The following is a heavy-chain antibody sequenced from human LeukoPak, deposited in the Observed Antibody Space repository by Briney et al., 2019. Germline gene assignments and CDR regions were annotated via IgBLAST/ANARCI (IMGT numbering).Heavy chain of an antibody. CDR1: GFTFSSYS. V-gene: IGHV3-21*01. J-gene: IGHJ4*02. CDR3: ARGGTSCYYY. D-gene: IGHD2-15*01. Sequence: GGSLRLSCAASGFTFSSYSMNWVRQAPGKGPEWVSSISSSSSYIYYADSVKGRFTISRDNAKNSLYLQMNSLRAEDTAVYYCARGGTSCYYYWGQGTLVTVSS. CDR2: ISSSSSYI.